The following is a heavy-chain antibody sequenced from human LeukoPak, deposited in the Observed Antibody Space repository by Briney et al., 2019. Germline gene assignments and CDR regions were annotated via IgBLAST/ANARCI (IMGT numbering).Heavy chain of an antibody. CDR3: AITPIVRIFGVVTPYYFDY. J-gene: IGHJ4*02. D-gene: IGHD3-3*01. V-gene: IGHV4-61*02. CDR2: IYTSGST. CDR1: GGSISSGSYY. Sequence: PSQTLSLTCTVSGGSISSGSYYWSWIRQPAGKGLEWIGRIYTSGSTNYNPSLKSRVTISVDTSKNQFSLKLSSVTAADTAVYYCAITPIVRIFGVVTPYYFDYWGQGTLVTVSS.